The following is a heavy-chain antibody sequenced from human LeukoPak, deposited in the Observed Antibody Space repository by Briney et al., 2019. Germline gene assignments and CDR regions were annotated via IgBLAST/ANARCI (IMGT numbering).Heavy chain of an antibody. Sequence: PSETLSLTCTVSGGSINGYYWSWIRQPPGKGLEWIGYMHYSGSSNYNPSLKSRVTTSVDTSQNQFSLKLRSVTAADTAVYYCARRVTSNCFDPWGQGTLVTVTS. V-gene: IGHV4-59*08. J-gene: IGHJ5*02. D-gene: IGHD2-21*02. CDR3: ARRVTSNCFDP. CDR1: GGSINGYY. CDR2: MHYSGSS.